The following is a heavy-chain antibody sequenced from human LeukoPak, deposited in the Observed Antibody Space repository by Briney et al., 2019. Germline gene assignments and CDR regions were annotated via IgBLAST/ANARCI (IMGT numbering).Heavy chain of an antibody. Sequence: PSETLSLTCTVSGASISSYYWSWIRQPPGKRLEWIGHIYYSGSTNYHPSLKSRVTISVDPSKNQFSLKLSSVTAADTAVYYCASRSSIWSGYQDTLYFFDSWGQGTLVTVSS. CDR3: ASRSSIWSGYQDTLYFFDS. V-gene: IGHV4-59*01. CDR1: GASISSYY. J-gene: IGHJ4*02. CDR2: IYYSGST. D-gene: IGHD3-3*01.